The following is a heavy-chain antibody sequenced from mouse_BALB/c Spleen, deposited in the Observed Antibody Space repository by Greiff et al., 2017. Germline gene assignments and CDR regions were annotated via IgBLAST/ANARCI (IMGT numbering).Heavy chain of an antibody. J-gene: IGHJ2*01. CDR2: INPSNGGT. Sequence: SGAELVKPGASVKLSCKASGYTFTSYYMYWVKQRPGQGLEWIGEINPSNGGTNFNEKFKSKATLTVDKSSSTAYMQLSSLTSEDSAVYYCARSEYGNYAYWGQGTTLTVAS. D-gene: IGHD2-10*02. CDR3: ARSEYGNYAY. CDR1: GYTFTSYY. V-gene: IGHV1S81*02.